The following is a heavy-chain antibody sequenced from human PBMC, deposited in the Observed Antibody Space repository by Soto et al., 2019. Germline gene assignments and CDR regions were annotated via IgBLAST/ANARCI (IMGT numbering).Heavy chain of an antibody. CDR3: ARDTKMPAYSIPDGC. V-gene: IGHV1-2*02. J-gene: IGHJ4*02. CDR1: GYTFTDYF. Sequence: VEMVQSGAEVKKPGASVRVSCKASGYTFTDYFIHWVRQAPGQGLEWMGWINANSGGTNYAQKFQGRVTMTRDTSITTVYLDLSRLRSDDTATYYCARDTKMPAYSIPDGCWGQGTLVIVSS. CDR2: INANSGGT. D-gene: IGHD2-21*01.